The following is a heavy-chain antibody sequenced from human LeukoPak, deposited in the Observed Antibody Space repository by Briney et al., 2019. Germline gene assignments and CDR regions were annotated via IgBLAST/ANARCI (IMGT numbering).Heavy chain of an antibody. Sequence: GSSVKVFCKASGGTFSSYAISWVRQAPGQGLEWMGRIIPILGIANYAQKFQGRVTITADKSTSTAYMELSSLRAEDTAVYYCAKDQGYYGSGSYKEYFQHWGQGTLVTVSS. CDR1: GGTFSSYA. V-gene: IGHV1-69*04. J-gene: IGHJ1*01. CDR2: IIPILGIA. CDR3: AKDQGYYGSGSYKEYFQH. D-gene: IGHD3-10*01.